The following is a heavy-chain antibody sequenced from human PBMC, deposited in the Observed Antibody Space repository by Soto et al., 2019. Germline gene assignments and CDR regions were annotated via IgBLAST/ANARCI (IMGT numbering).Heavy chain of an antibody. D-gene: IGHD6-25*01. CDR1: GFTFSSYG. Sequence: QVQLVESGGGLVQPGRSLRLSCAASGFTFSSYGMHWVRQAPGKGLEWVAVISYDGSNKYYADSVKGRFTISRDNSKNTLFLQMNRLRAEDTDVYYCAKDLLRPGRAYGMDVGGQGTTVTVSS. CDR3: AKDLLRPGRAYGMDV. V-gene: IGHV3-30*18. CDR2: ISYDGSNK. J-gene: IGHJ6*02.